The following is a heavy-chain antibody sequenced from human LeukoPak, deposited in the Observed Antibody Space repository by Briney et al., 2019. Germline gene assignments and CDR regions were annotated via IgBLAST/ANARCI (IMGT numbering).Heavy chain of an antibody. CDR3: ARSYSSGWYYLPPQDFDY. V-gene: IGHV1-2*02. J-gene: IGHJ4*02. CDR2: INPNSGGT. Sequence: ASVKVSCKASGYTFTGYYMHWVRQAPGQGLEWMGWINPNSGGTNYAQKFQGRVTMTGDTSISTAYMELSRLRSDDTAVYYCARSYSSGWYYLPPQDFDYWGQGTLVTVSS. CDR1: GYTFTGYY. D-gene: IGHD6-19*01.